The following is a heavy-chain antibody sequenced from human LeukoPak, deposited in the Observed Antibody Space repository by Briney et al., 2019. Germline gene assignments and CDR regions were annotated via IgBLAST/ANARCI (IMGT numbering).Heavy chain of an antibody. Sequence: SETLSLTCAVSGDSVSSSNYYWSWIRQPPGKGLEWIGYIYYGGSTNYNPSLKSRVTISVDTSKNQFSLKLSSVTAADTAVYYCASEDTKIDYWGQGTLVTVSS. V-gene: IGHV4-61*01. J-gene: IGHJ4*02. CDR1: GDSVSSSNYY. CDR2: IYYGGST. D-gene: IGHD5-18*01. CDR3: ASEDTKIDY.